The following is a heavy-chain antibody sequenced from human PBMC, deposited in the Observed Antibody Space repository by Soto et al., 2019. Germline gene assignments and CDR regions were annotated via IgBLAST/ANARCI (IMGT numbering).Heavy chain of an antibody. CDR2: ISGSGGST. Sequence: PGGSLRLSCAASGFTFSSYAMSWVRQAPGKGLKWVSAISGSGGSTYYADSVKGRFTISRDNSKNTLYLQMNSLRAEDTAVYYCAKVAYNWNGYAPQYYFDYWGQGTLVTVSS. D-gene: IGHD1-20*01. CDR3: AKVAYNWNGYAPQYYFDY. CDR1: GFTFSSYA. V-gene: IGHV3-23*01. J-gene: IGHJ4*02.